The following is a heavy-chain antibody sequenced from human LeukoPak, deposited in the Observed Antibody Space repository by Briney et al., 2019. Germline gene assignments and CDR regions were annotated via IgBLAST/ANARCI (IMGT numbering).Heavy chain of an antibody. Sequence: PGNSLRLSCTASGFTFRAYAMHWVRQAPGKGLEWVALISNDGNKKYYAGSVKGRFTISRDNAKNSLYLQMNSLRAEDTAVYYCASASITMVRGVPLDYYYYMDVWGKGTTVTVSS. J-gene: IGHJ6*03. CDR1: GFTFRAYA. D-gene: IGHD3-10*01. V-gene: IGHV3-30*03. CDR2: ISNDGNKK. CDR3: ASASITMVRGVPLDYYYYMDV.